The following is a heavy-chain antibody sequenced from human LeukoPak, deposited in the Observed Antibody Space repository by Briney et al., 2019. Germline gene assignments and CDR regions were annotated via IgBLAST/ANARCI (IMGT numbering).Heavy chain of an antibody. CDR2: IIPIFGTA. CDR1: GGTFSSYA. V-gene: IGHV1-69*13. Sequence: SVKVSCKASGGTFSSYAISWVRQAPGQGLEWMGGIIPIFGTANYAQKFQGRVTITADESTSSAYMELSSLRSEDTAVYYCARVALADPYYDFWSGYQYLDYWGQGTLVTVSS. J-gene: IGHJ4*02. D-gene: IGHD3-3*01. CDR3: ARVALADPYYDFWSGYQYLDY.